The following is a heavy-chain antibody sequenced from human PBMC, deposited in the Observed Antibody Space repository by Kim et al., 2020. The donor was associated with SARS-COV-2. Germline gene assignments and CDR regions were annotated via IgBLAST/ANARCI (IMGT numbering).Heavy chain of an antibody. D-gene: IGHD6-19*01. Sequence: SETLSLTCAVYGGSFSGYYWSWIRQPPGKGLEWIGEINHSGSTNYNPSLKSRVTISVDTSKNQFSLKLSSVTAADTAVYYCARGLSSGWAHFDYWGQGT. CDR2: INHSGST. J-gene: IGHJ4*02. CDR3: ARGLSSGWAHFDY. CDR1: GGSFSGYY. V-gene: IGHV4-34*01.